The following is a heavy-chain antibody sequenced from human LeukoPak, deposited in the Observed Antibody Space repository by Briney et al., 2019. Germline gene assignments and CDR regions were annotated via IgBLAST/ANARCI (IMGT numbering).Heavy chain of an antibody. D-gene: IGHD3-16*02. Sequence: GGSLRLSCAASGFTFRSYAMSWVRQAPGKGLEWVSAISGSGGSTYYADSVKGRFTISRDNSKNTLYVQMNSLRAEDTAVYYCAKACDYVWGSYRYLPDAFDIWGQGTMVTVSS. CDR2: ISGSGGST. CDR1: GFTFRSYA. J-gene: IGHJ3*02. CDR3: AKACDYVWGSYRYLPDAFDI. V-gene: IGHV3-23*01.